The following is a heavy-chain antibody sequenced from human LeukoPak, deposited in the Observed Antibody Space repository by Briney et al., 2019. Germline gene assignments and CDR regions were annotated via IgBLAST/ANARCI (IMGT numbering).Heavy chain of an antibody. CDR2: INHSGST. D-gene: IGHD3-3*01. V-gene: IGHV4-34*01. CDR1: VGSFSGDY. J-gene: IGHJ5*02. CDR3: ARSRRFLEWLSVLVFDP. Sequence: PSETLSLSCALSVGSFSGDYWSWVRQPPAKGLECVVEINHSGSTNYNPSLTSRGPISLHTSKNQFSLKLSSVTAADTAVYYCARSRRFLEWLSVLVFDPWGQGTLVTVSS.